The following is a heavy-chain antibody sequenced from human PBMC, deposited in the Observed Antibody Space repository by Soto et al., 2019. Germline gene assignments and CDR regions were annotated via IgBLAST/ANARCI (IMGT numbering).Heavy chain of an antibody. CDR3: ASAREYDAFDI. CDR2: MNPNSDNT. Sequence: QVQLVQSGAEVKKPGASVKVSCKASGYTFTSYDINWVRQATVQGLEWMGWMNPNSDNTGYAQKFQGRVTMTRNTSISTAYMELSSLRSEDTAVYYWASAREYDAFDIWGQGTMVTVSS. J-gene: IGHJ3*02. V-gene: IGHV1-8*01. CDR1: GYTFTSYD.